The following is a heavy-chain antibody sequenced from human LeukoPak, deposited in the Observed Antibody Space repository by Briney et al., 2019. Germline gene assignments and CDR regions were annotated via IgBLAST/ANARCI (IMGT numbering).Heavy chain of an antibody. V-gene: IGHV3-23*01. CDR2: VSPPGGGT. D-gene: IGHD7-27*01. Sequence: GGSLRLSCAASGFTFSNHGMNWARQAPGKGLEWLSGVSPPGGGTYYVDSVKGRFTISRDDSKNTLSLQMNSLRVEDTATYYCARDLAWGAFDYWGQGTLVTVSS. CDR1: GFTFSNHG. CDR3: ARDLAWGAFDY. J-gene: IGHJ4*02.